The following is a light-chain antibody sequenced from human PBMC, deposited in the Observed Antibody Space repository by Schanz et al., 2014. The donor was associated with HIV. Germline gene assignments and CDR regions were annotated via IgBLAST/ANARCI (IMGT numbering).Light chain of an antibody. CDR3: ETWDSSLSIVI. CDR2: DNH. J-gene: IGLJ2*01. V-gene: IGLV1-51*01. CDR1: SSNIGSNT. Sequence: QSVLTQPPSASGTPGQRVTISCSGSSSNIGSNTVNWYQQLPGTAPKLLIYDNHMRPSGIPDRFSGSKSGTSAALDITELQTGDEADYYCETWDSSLSIVIFGGGTKLTVL.